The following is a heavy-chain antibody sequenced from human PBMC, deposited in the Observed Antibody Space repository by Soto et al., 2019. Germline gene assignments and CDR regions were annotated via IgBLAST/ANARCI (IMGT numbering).Heavy chain of an antibody. Sequence: EVQLLESGGDLVQPGGSLRLSCVASGITFSSYTMSWVRQAPGKGLEWVSGISGSGGSTYYADSVKGRFTISRDNSKNPLFLQMSSLRAEDTAVYYCATYYDRDYWGQGTLVTVSS. CDR1: GITFSSYT. D-gene: IGHD3-22*01. V-gene: IGHV3-23*01. J-gene: IGHJ4*02. CDR2: ISGSGGST. CDR3: ATYYDRDY.